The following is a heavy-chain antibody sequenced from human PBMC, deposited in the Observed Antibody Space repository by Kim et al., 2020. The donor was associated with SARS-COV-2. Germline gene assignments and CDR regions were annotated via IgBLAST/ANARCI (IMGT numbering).Heavy chain of an antibody. CDR2: VYETGIT. Sequence: SETLSLTCAVSGGSIGDSSYYWAWIRQPPGKGLEWIGSVYETGITYYNMSLEGRVIISVDTSNNKYSLNINSLTAADTAVYFCARDGHGSGHPRPGAFDVGGQGTTVT. CDR3: ARDGHGSGHPRPGAFDV. D-gene: IGHD3-10*01. CDR1: GGSIGDSSYY. V-gene: IGHV4-39*07. J-gene: IGHJ3*01.